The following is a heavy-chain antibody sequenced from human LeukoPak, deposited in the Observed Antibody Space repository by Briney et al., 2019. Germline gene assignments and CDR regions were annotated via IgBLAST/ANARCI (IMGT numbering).Heavy chain of an antibody. CDR3: AKDFSDSRVGDVFFEY. Sequence: PGGSLSLSCAASGLTFSNYAMSWFRQAPGKGLEWVSGITNGFTPHYADYVQCRVTISRSNSKNTFHLQMNRQRAEETAVYYCAKDFSDSRVGDVFFEYWGQGTLVTVSS. CDR2: ITNGFTP. V-gene: IGHV3-23*01. D-gene: IGHD1-26*01. J-gene: IGHJ4*02. CDR1: GLTFSNYA.